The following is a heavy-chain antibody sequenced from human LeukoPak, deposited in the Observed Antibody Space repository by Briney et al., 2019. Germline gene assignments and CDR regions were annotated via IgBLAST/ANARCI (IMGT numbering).Heavy chain of an antibody. V-gene: IGHV3-23*01. J-gene: IGHJ3*02. CDR3: AKPAGGRNYGDYLHAFDI. Sequence: PGGSLRLSCAASAFTFSSYALSWVRQAPGKGLEWVSAISGSGGSTYYADSVKGRFTISRDNSKNTLYLQMNSLRAEDTAVYYCAKPAGGRNYGDYLHAFDIWGQGTMVTVSS. CDR2: ISGSGGST. CDR1: AFTFSSYA. D-gene: IGHD4-17*01.